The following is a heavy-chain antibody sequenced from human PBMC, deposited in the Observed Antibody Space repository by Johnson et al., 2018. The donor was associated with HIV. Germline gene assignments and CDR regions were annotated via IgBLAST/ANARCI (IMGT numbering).Heavy chain of an antibody. V-gene: IGHV3-66*02. CDR1: GFTISNNY. D-gene: IGHD6-19*01. J-gene: IGHJ3*02. Sequence: VQVVESGGGLVQPGGSLRLSCAASGFTISNNYMSWVRQAPGKGLEWVSVIYSGGSTYYADSVKGRFTISRDNAKNSLYLQMNSLRAEDTALYYCAKALSGWFDAFDIWGQGTMVTVSS. CDR2: IYSGGST. CDR3: AKALSGWFDAFDI.